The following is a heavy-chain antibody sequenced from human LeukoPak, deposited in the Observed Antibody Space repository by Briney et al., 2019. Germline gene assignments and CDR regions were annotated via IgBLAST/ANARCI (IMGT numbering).Heavy chain of an antibody. CDR1: GSTFTSYY. V-gene: IGHV1-46*01. D-gene: IGHD6-25*01. CDR2: INPSGGST. CDR3: ARGSRVLGYSSGYSQRYYFDY. Sequence: ASVKVSCKASGSTFTSYYMHWVRQAPGQGLEWMGIINPSGGSTSYAQKFQGRVTMTRDTSTSTVYMELSSLRSEDTAVYYCARGSRVLGYSSGYSQRYYFDYWGQGTLVTVSS. J-gene: IGHJ4*02.